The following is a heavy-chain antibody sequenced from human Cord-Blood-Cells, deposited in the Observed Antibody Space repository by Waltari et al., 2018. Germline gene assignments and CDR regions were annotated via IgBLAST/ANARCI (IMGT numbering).Heavy chain of an antibody. D-gene: IGHD2-2*01. V-gene: IGHV1-2*02. CDR1: GYTFTGYY. Sequence: QVQLVQSGAEVKKPGASVKVSCKASGYTFTGYYMHWVRQAPGQGLGWMGWTNPNSGGTNYAQKFQGRVTRTRDTSISPAYMELSRLRSDDTAVYYCAREKGDIVVVPAAFDYWGQGTLVTVSS. CDR2: TNPNSGGT. CDR3: AREKGDIVVVPAAFDY. J-gene: IGHJ4*02.